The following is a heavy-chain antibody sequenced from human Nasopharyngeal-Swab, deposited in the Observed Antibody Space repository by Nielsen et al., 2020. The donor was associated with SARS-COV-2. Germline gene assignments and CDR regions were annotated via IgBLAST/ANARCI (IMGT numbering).Heavy chain of an antibody. CDR3: VKGPPAVIHYFDY. CDR1: GFTFSTYD. Sequence: GGSLRLSCAASGFTFSTYDMSWVRQAPGKGLEWVSGISGSGESTHYADSVKGRFTISKDNSKNTLDLQMNSLRAEDTAVYYCVKGPPAVIHYFDYWGQGTLVTVSS. V-gene: IGHV3-23*01. D-gene: IGHD2-21*01. CDR2: ISGSGEST. J-gene: IGHJ4*02.